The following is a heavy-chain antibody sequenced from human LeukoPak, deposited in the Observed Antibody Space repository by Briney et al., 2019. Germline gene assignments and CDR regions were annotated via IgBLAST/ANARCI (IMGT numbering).Heavy chain of an antibody. CDR3: ARDQGGMYQLLELDWYFDL. CDR2: INPNSGGT. J-gene: IGHJ2*01. CDR1: AYDFTGYY. D-gene: IGHD2-2*01. V-gene: IGHV1-2*02. Sequence: ASVKVSCKVVAYDFTGYYIHWVRQAPGQGLEWMGWINPNSGGTNYAQKFQGRVTMTRDTSISTAYMELSRLRSDDTAVYYCARDQGGMYQLLELDWYFDLWAVAPWSLSPQ.